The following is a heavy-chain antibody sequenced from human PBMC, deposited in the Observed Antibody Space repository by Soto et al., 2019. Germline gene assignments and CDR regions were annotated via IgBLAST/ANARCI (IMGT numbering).Heavy chain of an antibody. CDR1: GLTFDNCA. CDR3: VQGRYPTMATPLDH. CDR2: ISWDSTTV. J-gene: IGHJ5*02. D-gene: IGHD1-1*01. Sequence: EVQLVESGGGLVQPGRSLRLSCSASGLTFDNCAMHWVRQAPGKGLEWVSGISWDSTTVGYADSVKGRFTISRDDAKNSLYLQMNSLRREDTALYYCVQGRYPTMATPLDHWGQGTLVTVSS. V-gene: IGHV3-9*01.